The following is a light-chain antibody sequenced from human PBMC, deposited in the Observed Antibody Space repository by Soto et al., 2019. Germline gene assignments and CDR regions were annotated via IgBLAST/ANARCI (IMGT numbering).Light chain of an antibody. Sequence: QSVLTQSASVSGSPGQSITISSTGTSSDVGGYNYVSWYQHHPGKAPQVMIFDVSDRPSGISNRFSGSKSGNTASLTISGLQAEDEADYYCSSFRSGSTPYVFGSGTKVTVL. J-gene: IGLJ1*01. V-gene: IGLV2-14*03. CDR1: SSDVGGYNY. CDR2: DVS. CDR3: SSFRSGSTPYV.